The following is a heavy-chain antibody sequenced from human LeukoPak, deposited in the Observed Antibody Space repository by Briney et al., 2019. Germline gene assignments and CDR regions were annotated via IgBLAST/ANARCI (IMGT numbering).Heavy chain of an antibody. J-gene: IGHJ5*02. CDR2: ISSSGSTI. CDR1: GFTFSSYE. Sequence: GGSLRLSCAASGFTFSSYEMNWVRQALGKGLEWVSYISSSGSTIYYADSVKGRFTISRDNAKNSLYLQMNSLRAEDTAVYYCASQGPYSSSWYIRGWFDPWGQGTLVTVSS. D-gene: IGHD6-13*01. V-gene: IGHV3-48*03. CDR3: ASQGPYSSSWYIRGWFDP.